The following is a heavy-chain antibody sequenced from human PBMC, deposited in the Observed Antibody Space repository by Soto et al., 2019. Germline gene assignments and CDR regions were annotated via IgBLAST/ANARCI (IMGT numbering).Heavy chain of an antibody. D-gene: IGHD1-20*01. CDR2: IWYDGRNE. CDR1: GFTFSSYG. V-gene: IGHV3-33*01. CDR3: ARDYYNWKSGPWFDP. Sequence: GGSLRLSCAASGFTFSSYGMHWVRQAPGKGLEWVAVIWYDGRNEYYADSVKGRFTISRDNSKNTLYLQMNSLRAEDMAVYYCARDYYNWKSGPWFDPWGQGTLVTVSS. J-gene: IGHJ5*02.